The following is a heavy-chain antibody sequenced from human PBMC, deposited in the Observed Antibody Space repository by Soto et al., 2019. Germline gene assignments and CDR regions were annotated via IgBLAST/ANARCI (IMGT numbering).Heavy chain of an antibody. V-gene: IGHV5-51*01. CDR2: IYPGDSDT. Sequence: EVQLVQSGAEVKKPGESLKISCKGSGYSFTSYWNGWVSQMPGKGLEWMGIIYPGDSDTRYSPYFQGQATISADKSISTAYLQWSSLKASDTAMYYCARQDVAPDHDYYEYFWFDPWGQGTLVTFYS. CDR3: ARQDVAPDHDYYEYFWFDP. CDR1: GYSFTSYW. D-gene: IGHD3-22*01. J-gene: IGHJ5*02.